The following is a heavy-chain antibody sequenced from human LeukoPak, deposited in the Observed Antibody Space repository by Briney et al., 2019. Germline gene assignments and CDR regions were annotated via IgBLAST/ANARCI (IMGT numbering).Heavy chain of an antibody. J-gene: IGHJ4*02. CDR2: INWDGTNT. CDR1: GGTTDDYG. D-gene: IGHD6-13*01. CDR3: VKDLSSNWYSSDY. V-gene: IGHV3-20*04. Sequence: GGSLRLSCVVSGGTTDDYGMSWVRQAPGKGLEWVSGINWDGTNTYYAESVKGRFAISRDSAEKSLYLHMNSLRDDDTAFYYCVKDLSSNWYSSDYWGQGTLVTVSS.